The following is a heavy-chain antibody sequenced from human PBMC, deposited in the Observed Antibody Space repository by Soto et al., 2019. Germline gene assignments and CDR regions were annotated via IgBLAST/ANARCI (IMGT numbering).Heavy chain of an antibody. CDR3: ASGIDFYYAMDV. CDR1: GYSISSGYS. Sequence: AETLSLTCAVSGYSISSGYSCGCIRQPPGKGLEWIVSIYHSGSTYYNASLKSRVTISVDTSKNQFSLKLTSVTDADTAVYYCASGIDFYYAMDVWGQGTTVTVSS. J-gene: IGHJ6*01. V-gene: IGHV4-38-2*01. CDR2: IYHSGST.